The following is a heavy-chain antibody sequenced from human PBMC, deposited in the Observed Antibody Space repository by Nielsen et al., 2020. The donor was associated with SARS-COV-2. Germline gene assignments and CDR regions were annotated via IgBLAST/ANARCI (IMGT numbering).Heavy chain of an antibody. J-gene: IGHJ3*02. CDR2: IYYSGST. CDR1: GGSISSYY. CDR3: ARVIVATTFDI. Sequence: GSLRLSCTVSGGSISSYYWSWIRQPPGKGLEWIGYIYYSGSTNYNPSLKSRVTISVDTSKNQFSLKLSSVTAADTAVYYCARVIVATTFDIWGQGTMVTVSS. V-gene: IGHV4-59*01. D-gene: IGHD3-22*01.